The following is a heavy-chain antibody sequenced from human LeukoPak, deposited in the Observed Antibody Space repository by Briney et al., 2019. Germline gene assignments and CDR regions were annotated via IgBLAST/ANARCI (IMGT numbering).Heavy chain of an antibody. Sequence: PGGSLRLSCAASGFTFSSYSMNWVRQAPGKGLEWVSSISSSSSYIYYADSVKGRFTISRDNAKDSLYLQMNSLRAEDTAVYYCARDFTYYYGSGSYNAFDIWGQGTMVTVSS. CDR1: GFTFSSYS. J-gene: IGHJ3*02. CDR3: ARDFTYYYGSGSYNAFDI. D-gene: IGHD3-10*01. V-gene: IGHV3-21*01. CDR2: ISSSSSYI.